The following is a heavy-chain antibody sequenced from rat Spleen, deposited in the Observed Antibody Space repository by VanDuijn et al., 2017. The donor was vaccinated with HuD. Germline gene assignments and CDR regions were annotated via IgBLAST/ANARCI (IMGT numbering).Heavy chain of an antibody. D-gene: IGHD4-4*01. Sequence: EVKLVESGGGLVQPGRSLKLSCAASGFNFYDYWMGWVRQAPGKGLEWIGEINKDSSITLYTPSLKDKFTISRNNAQNILYLQMSKLGSEDTATYYCVREDWGVNYWGQGVMVTVSS. CDR2: INKDSSIT. J-gene: IGHJ2*01. CDR3: VREDWGVNY. CDR1: GFNFYDYW. V-gene: IGHV4-2*01.